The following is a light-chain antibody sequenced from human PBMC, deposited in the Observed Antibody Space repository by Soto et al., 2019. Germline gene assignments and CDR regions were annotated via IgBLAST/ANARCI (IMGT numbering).Light chain of an antibody. J-gene: IGKJ5*01. CDR3: QQYGSSIT. Sequence: EVVLTQSPGTLSLSPGERATLSCRASQSVSGSDLAWYQQKPGQAPRLLISGVSNRATGTPDRFSGSGSGTDFTLTISSLEPEDFAVYYCQQYGSSITFGQGTRLEIK. CDR2: GVS. CDR1: QSVSGSD. V-gene: IGKV3-20*01.